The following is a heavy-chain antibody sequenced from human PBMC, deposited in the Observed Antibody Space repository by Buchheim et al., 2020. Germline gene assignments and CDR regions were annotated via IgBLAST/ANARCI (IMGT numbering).Heavy chain of an antibody. V-gene: IGHV3-33*06. D-gene: IGHD3-3*01. J-gene: IGHJ5*02. CDR1: GFTFSSYG. Sequence: QVQLVESGGGVVQPGRSLRLSCAASGFTFSSYGMHWVRQAPGKGLEWVAVIWYDGSNKYYADSVKGRFTISRDNSKNTLYLQMNSLRAEDTAVYYCAKTQPTIFGVVIPNNNWFDPWGQGTL. CDR3: AKTQPTIFGVVIPNNNWFDP. CDR2: IWYDGSNK.